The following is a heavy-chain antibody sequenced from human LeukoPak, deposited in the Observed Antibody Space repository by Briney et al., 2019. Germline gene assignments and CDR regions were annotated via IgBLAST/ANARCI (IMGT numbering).Heavy chain of an antibody. CDR1: GGSISSSSYY. V-gene: IGHV4-39*07. J-gene: IGHJ4*02. D-gene: IGHD5-18*01. CDR2: IYYSGST. Sequence: SETLSLTCTVSGGSISSSSYYWGWIRQPPGKGLEWIGSIYYSGSTYYNPSLKSRVTISVDTSKNQFSLKLSSVTAADTAVYYCARDAPVTAMVSTSFDYWGQGTLVTVSS. CDR3: ARDAPVTAMVSTSFDY.